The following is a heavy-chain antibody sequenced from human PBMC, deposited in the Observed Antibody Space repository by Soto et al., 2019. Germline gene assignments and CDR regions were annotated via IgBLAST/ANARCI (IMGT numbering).Heavy chain of an antibody. D-gene: IGHD1-26*01. CDR3: ARPSGSYLYYFDY. V-gene: IGHV4-39*01. CDR2: IYYSGST. Sequence: QLQLQESGPGLVKPSETLSLTCTVSGGSISSFSYYWGWIRQPPGKGLEWIGSIYYSGSTYYPPSLKSRVPISVDTSKNQFSLKLSSVTAADTAVYYCARPSGSYLYYFDYWGQGTLVTVSS. CDR1: GGSISSFSYY. J-gene: IGHJ4*02.